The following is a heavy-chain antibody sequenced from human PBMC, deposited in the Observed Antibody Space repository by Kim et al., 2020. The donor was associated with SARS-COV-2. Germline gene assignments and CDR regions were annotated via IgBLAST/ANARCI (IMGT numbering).Heavy chain of an antibody. Sequence: GGSLRLSCAASGFTFSNYDMSWVRQAPGKGLEWVSGISGSGGRIYYADSVRGRFTISRDNSKNTLYLQMNSLRAEDTAVYYCAKWGDRSVVLRFYNYGMDVWGQGTTVTVSS. V-gene: IGHV3-23*01. CDR3: AKWGDRSVVLRFYNYGMDV. CDR2: ISGSGGRI. CDR1: GFTFSNYD. D-gene: IGHD2-2*02. J-gene: IGHJ6*02.